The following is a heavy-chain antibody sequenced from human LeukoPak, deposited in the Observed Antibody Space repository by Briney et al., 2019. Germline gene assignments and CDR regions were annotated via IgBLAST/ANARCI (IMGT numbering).Heavy chain of an antibody. CDR1: GGSISSYY. Sequence: SETLSLTCTVSGGSISSYYWSWIRQPPGKGLEWIGSIYYSGSTNYNPSLKSRVTISVDTSKNQFSLKLSSVTAADTAVYYCARDLPSGWYLWGQGTLVTVSS. D-gene: IGHD6-19*01. V-gene: IGHV4-59*01. J-gene: IGHJ5*02. CDR2: IYYSGST. CDR3: ARDLPSGWYL.